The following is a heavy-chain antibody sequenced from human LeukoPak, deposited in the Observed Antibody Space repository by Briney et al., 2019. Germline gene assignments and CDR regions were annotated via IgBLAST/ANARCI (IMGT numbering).Heavy chain of an antibody. CDR2: IKVDGSST. V-gene: IGHV3-74*01. Sequence: GGSLRLSCAASGFTFSSCWMHWVRQAPGKGLVWVSRIKVDGSSTTYADSVKGRFTISRDNAKETVYLQMNSLRAEDTAVYYCARGVPDNSYLSFWGQGTLVTVSS. CDR3: ARGVPDNSYLSF. CDR1: GFTFSSCW. J-gene: IGHJ4*02. D-gene: IGHD5-18*01.